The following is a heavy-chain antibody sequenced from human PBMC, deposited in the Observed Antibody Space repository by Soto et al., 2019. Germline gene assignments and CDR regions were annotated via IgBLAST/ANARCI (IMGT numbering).Heavy chain of an antibody. CDR2: ISYDGSNK. D-gene: IGHD5-12*01. CDR1: GFTFSSYG. J-gene: IGHJ6*02. Sequence: GGSLRLSCAASGFTFSSYGMHWVRQAPGKGLEWVAVISYDGSNKYYADSVKGRFTISRDNSKNTLYLQMNSLRAEDTAVYYCAKRAATISGVYYYYGMDVWGQGTTVTVSS. V-gene: IGHV3-30*18. CDR3: AKRAATISGVYYYYGMDV.